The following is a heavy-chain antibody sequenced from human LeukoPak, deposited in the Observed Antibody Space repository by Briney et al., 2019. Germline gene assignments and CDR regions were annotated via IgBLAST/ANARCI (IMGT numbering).Heavy chain of an antibody. D-gene: IGHD4-23*01. V-gene: IGHV3-21*01. Sequence: PGGSLRLSCAVSGFPFSSYSMNWVRQAPGKGLEWVSSISSSSSSMYYADSMKGRFTISRDNAKNSLYLQMNSLRAEDTAVYYCARDLCGGNSRCFDPWGQGTLVTVTS. CDR2: ISSSSSSM. J-gene: IGHJ5*02. CDR3: ARDLCGGNSRCFDP. CDR1: GFPFSSYS.